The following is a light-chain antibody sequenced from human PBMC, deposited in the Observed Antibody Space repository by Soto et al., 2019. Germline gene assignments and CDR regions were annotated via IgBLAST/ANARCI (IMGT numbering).Light chain of an antibody. CDR1: QSLLHSDGKTY. CDR2: EVS. CDR3: MQVIDITWK. Sequence: ILMTQTPLSLSIIPGQTASISCKSSQSLLHSDGKTYFYWYVQKAGQAPQPLIYEVSNRFSGVPERFSGSGSRTDFTLKISRVEADDVGIYYCMQVIDITWKSGQGTKVNIK. V-gene: IGKV2-29*03. J-gene: IGKJ1*01.